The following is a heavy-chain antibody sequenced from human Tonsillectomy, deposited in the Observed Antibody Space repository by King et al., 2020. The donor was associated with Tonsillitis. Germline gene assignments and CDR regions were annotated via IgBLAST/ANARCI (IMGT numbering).Heavy chain of an antibody. CDR3: AREGGYYYDSSGYGGDAFDT. J-gene: IGHJ3*02. V-gene: IGHV3-74*01. Sequence: VQLVESGGGLVQPGGSLRLSCAASGFTFSSYWMHWVRQAPGKGLVWVSRINSDGSSTSYADSVKGRFTISRDNAKNTLYLQMNSLRAEDTAVYYCAREGGYYYDSSGYGGDAFDTWGQGTMVTVSS. CDR1: GFTFSSYW. D-gene: IGHD3-22*01. CDR2: INSDGSST.